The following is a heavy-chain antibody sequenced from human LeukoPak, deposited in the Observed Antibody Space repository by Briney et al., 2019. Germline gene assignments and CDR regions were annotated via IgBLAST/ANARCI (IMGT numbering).Heavy chain of an antibody. CDR3: ARVQWLAPQYYFDY. V-gene: IGHV1-8*02. CDR2: MNPNSGNT. CDR1: GYTFTSYY. J-gene: IGHJ4*02. D-gene: IGHD6-19*01. Sequence: GASVKVSCKASGYTFTSYYMHWVRQAPGQGLEWMGWMNPNSGNTGYAQKFQGRVTMTRNTSISTAYMELSSLRSEDTAVYYCARVQWLAPQYYFDYWGQGTLVTVSS.